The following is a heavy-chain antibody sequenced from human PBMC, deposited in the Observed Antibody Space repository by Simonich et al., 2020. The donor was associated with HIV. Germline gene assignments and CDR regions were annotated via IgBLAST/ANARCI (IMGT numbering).Heavy chain of an antibody. CDR1: GDSISSWTSY. J-gene: IGHJ3*02. CDR3: ARHQTGTDAFDI. D-gene: IGHD1-1*01. Sequence: QFQLQESGPGLVKPSETLSLTCIVFGDSISSWTSYWAWIRQPPGKGLEWIGNIKYMGNTMSNPSLKSLVTLSVDTSKNKFSLKLTSVTAADTAMYYCARHQTGTDAFDIWGQGTMVAVSS. V-gene: IGHV4-39*01. CDR2: IKYMGNT.